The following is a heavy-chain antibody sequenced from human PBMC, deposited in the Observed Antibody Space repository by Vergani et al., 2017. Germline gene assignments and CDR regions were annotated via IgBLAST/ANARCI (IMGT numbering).Heavy chain of an antibody. Sequence: QVQLVQSGAEVKKPGASVKVSCKASGYTFTGYYMHWVRQAPGQGLEWMGWINPNSGGTNYAQKFQGRVTMTRDTSISTAYMELSRLRSDDTAVYYCARGIVVVPAASHYMDVWGKGTTVTVSS. J-gene: IGHJ6*03. D-gene: IGHD2-2*01. V-gene: IGHV1-2*02. CDR1: GYTFTGYY. CDR3: ARGIVVVPAASHYMDV. CDR2: INPNSGGT.